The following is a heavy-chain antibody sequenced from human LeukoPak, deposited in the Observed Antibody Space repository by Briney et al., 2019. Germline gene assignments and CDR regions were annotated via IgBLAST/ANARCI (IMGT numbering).Heavy chain of an antibody. J-gene: IGHJ3*02. CDR3: ARIYDSSGLYAFDI. CDR2: IKRDGSEK. Sequence: PGGSLRLSCAASGFTFSSYWRSWVRQAPGKVLEWVANIKRDGSEKYYVDCVRGRFTICRDNAKNSLYLQITSLRAEDPAVYYCARIYDSSGLYAFDIWGQGTMVTVSS. CDR1: GFTFSSYW. V-gene: IGHV3-7*01. D-gene: IGHD3-22*01.